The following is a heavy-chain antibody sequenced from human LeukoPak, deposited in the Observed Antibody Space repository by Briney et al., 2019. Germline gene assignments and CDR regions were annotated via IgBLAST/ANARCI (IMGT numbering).Heavy chain of an antibody. V-gene: IGHV3-48*01. D-gene: IGHD4-17*01. J-gene: IGHJ4*02. CDR2: ISGSSSTI. Sequence: QPGGSLRLSCAASGFTFSSYSMNWVRQAPGKGLEWVSYISGSSSTIYYADSVKGRFTISRDNAKNSLYLQMNSLRAEDTAVYCCARQRAGFTVTTSDYWGQGTLVTVSS. CDR3: ARQRAGFTVTTSDY. CDR1: GFTFSSYS.